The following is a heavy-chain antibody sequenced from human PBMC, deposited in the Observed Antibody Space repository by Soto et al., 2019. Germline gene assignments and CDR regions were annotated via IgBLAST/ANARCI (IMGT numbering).Heavy chain of an antibody. CDR1: GGSISSGDYY. V-gene: IGHV4-30-4*01. CDR2: IYYSGST. D-gene: IGHD3-3*01. J-gene: IGHJ4*02. Sequence: SETLSLTCTVSGGSISSGDYYWSWIRQPPGKGLEWIEYIYYSGSTYYNPSLKSRVTISVDTSKNQFSLKLSSVTAADTAVYYCARDRPFGVVITPTIDYWGQGTLVTVSS. CDR3: ARDRPFGVVITPTIDY.